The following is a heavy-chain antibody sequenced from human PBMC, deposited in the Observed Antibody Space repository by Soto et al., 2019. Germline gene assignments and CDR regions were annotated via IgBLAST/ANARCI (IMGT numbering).Heavy chain of an antibody. CDR3: ARRGAGSGSFDY. D-gene: IGHD3-10*01. J-gene: IGHJ4*02. Sequence: QVQLQESGPGLVKPSQTLSLTCAVSGASISSGDYYWSWIRQHPGKGLEWIGYIYYNGRAYYNPSLNSRFTMSSDTSKNQFSLKLSSVTAADTAVYYCARRGAGSGSFDYWGQGALVTVSS. V-gene: IGHV4-31*11. CDR2: IYYNGRA. CDR1: GASISSGDYY.